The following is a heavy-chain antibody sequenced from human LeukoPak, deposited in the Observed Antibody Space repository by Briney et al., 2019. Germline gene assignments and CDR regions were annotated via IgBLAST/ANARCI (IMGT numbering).Heavy chain of an antibody. V-gene: IGHV4-39*01. Sequence: SETLSLTCTVSGGSISSSSYYWGWIRQPPGKGLEWIGSIYYSGSTYYNPSLKSRVTISVDTSKNQFSLKLSSVTAADTAVYYCARQAWGYGSFYWGQGTLVTVSS. D-gene: IGHD3-10*01. CDR3: ARQAWGYGSFY. CDR2: IYYSGST. CDR1: GGSISSSSYY. J-gene: IGHJ4*02.